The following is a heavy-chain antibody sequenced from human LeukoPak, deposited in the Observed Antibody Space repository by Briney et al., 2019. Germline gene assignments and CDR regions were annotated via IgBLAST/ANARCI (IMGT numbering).Heavy chain of an antibody. J-gene: IGHJ4*02. CDR1: GGSFSSYY. Sequence: SETLSLTCTVSGGSFSSYYWTWIRRPAGKGLEWIGRIYISGSTNYNPSLKSRVTMSVDTTKKQFSLKVRSVTAADTAVYFCVSQVGSFYYFDYWGQGTLVTVSS. CDR2: IYISGST. D-gene: IGHD1-26*01. V-gene: IGHV4-4*07. CDR3: VSQVGSFYYFDY.